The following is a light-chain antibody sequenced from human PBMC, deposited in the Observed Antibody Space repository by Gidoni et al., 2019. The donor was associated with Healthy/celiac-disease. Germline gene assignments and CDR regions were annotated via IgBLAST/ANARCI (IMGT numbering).Light chain of an antibody. V-gene: IGKV3-20*01. CDR1: QSVSSSY. J-gene: IGKJ3*01. CDR2: GAS. CDR3: QQSGT. Sequence: EIVLTQSPGTLSLSPGERATLSCRASQSVSSSYLAWYQQKPGQAPRLLIYGASSRATGIPDRFSGSGSGTDFTLTISRLEPEDFAVYYCQQSGTFGPXTKVDIK.